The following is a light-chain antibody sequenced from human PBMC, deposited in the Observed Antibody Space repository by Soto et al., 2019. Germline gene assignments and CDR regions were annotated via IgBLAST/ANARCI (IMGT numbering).Light chain of an antibody. V-gene: IGLV3-1*01. J-gene: IGLJ2*01. CDR3: QAWDSSTVV. CDR2: QDS. CDR1: KLGDKY. Sequence: SYELTHPPSVSVSPGQTASITCSGDKLGDKYACWYQQKPGQSPVLGIYQDSKRPSGIPERFSGSTSGNTATLTISGTQAMYEADYYCQAWDSSTVVFGGGTKLTVL.